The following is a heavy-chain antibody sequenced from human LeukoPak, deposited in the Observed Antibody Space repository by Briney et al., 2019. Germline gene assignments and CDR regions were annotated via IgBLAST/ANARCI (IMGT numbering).Heavy chain of an antibody. V-gene: IGHV4-59*08. Sequence: SETLSLTCTVSGGSISSYYWSWIRQPPGKGLEWIGYIYYSGSTNYNPSLKNRVTISVDTSKNQFSLKLSSVTAADTAVYYCARITFGGVMAFDYWGQGTLVTVSS. J-gene: IGHJ4*02. CDR2: IYYSGST. D-gene: IGHD3-16*01. CDR1: GGSISSYY. CDR3: ARITFGGVMAFDY.